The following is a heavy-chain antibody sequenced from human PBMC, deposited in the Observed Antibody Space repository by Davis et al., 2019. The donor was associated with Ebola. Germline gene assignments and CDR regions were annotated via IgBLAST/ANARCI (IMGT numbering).Heavy chain of an antibody. CDR2: IYHSGNS. CDR1: GGSITGYY. D-gene: IGHD4-23*01. Sequence: MPSETLSLTCTVSGGSITGYYWTWIRQPPGKGLEWIGYIYHSGNSNYNPSLKSRVTISVATSKNQFSLKLTSMTAADTAVYFCARHLSYGGNPGKYYFDFWGQGTLVTVSS. J-gene: IGHJ4*02. V-gene: IGHV4-59*08. CDR3: ARHLSYGGNPGKYYFDF.